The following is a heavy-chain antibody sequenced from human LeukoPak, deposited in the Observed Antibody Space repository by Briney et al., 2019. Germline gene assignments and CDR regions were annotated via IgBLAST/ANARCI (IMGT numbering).Heavy chain of an antibody. V-gene: IGHV1-2*02. Sequence: ASVKVSCKASGYTFTSYYMHWVRQAPGQGLEWMGWIIPNSGGTNYAQKFQGRVTMTRDTSISTAYMELSRLRSDDTAVYYCARALIKSGSPDYWGQGTLVTVSS. D-gene: IGHD1-26*01. J-gene: IGHJ4*02. CDR3: ARALIKSGSPDY. CDR2: IIPNSGGT. CDR1: GYTFTSYY.